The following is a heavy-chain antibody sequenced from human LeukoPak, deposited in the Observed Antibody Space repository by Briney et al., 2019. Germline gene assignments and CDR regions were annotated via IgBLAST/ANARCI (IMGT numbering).Heavy chain of an antibody. J-gene: IGHJ6*03. CDR1: GGSISSSSYY. D-gene: IGHD3-10*01. V-gene: IGHV4-39*01. Sequence: SETLSLTCTVSGGSISSSSYYRGWIRQPPGKGLEWIGSIYYSGSTYYNPSLKSRVTISVDTSKNQFSLKLSSVTAADTAVYYCARWCGGSGSYYNPPYYYYYMDVWGKGTTVTISS. CDR3: ARWCGGSGSYYNPPYYYYYMDV. CDR2: IYYSGST.